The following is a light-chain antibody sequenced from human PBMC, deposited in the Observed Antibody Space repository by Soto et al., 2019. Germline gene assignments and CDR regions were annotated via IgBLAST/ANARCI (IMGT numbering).Light chain of an antibody. CDR2: WAS. Sequence: DIVLTQSPDSLAVSLGERATINCKSSQSVLYSSNNKNYLAWYQQKPGQPPKLLIYWASTRESGVPDRFSGSVSGTAFTLTISSLQAEDVAVYYCQQYYRPWTFGQGTKVEIK. CDR3: QQYYRPWT. V-gene: IGKV4-1*01. J-gene: IGKJ1*01. CDR1: QSVLYSSNNKNY.